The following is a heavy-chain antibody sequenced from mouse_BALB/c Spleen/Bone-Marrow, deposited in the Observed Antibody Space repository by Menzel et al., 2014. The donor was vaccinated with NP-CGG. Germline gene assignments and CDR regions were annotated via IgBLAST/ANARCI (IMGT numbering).Heavy chain of an antibody. Sequence: VQLQQSGPSLVQPSQSLSITCTASGFSLTSYGVHWVRQSPGKGLEWLGGIWRGGSTDYNAAFMSRPRINKHNSRTQIFLKMNSLQADDTAIYYCAKRGNYGYSDYWGQGTTLTVSS. CDR1: GFSLTSYG. CDR3: AKRGNYGYSDY. J-gene: IGHJ2*01. CDR2: IWRGGST. V-gene: IGHV2-5-1*01. D-gene: IGHD2-1*01.